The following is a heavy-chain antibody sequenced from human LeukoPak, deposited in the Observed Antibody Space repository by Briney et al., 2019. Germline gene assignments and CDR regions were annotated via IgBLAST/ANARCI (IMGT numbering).Heavy chain of an antibody. CDR3: ARGAVVVAAQSPGADY. V-gene: IGHV3-33*01. Sequence: GGSLRLSCAASGFTFSSYAMHWVRQAPGKGLEWVAVIWHDGSNEYYADSVKGRFTISRDNSKNTLYLQMNSLRAEDTAVYYCARGAVVVAAQSPGADYWGQGTLVTVSS. D-gene: IGHD2-15*01. CDR1: GFTFSSYA. J-gene: IGHJ4*02. CDR2: IWHDGSNE.